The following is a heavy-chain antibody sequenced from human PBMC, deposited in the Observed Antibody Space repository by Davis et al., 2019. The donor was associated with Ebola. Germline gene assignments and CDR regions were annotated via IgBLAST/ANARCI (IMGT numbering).Heavy chain of an antibody. J-gene: IGHJ4*02. D-gene: IGHD4-11*01. V-gene: IGHV1-18*01. CDR3: ARDLGTSVLDY. Sequence: ASAKVSCKASAYTFSSYGISWVRQAPGQGLECMGWISAYNSNTNYAQKLQGRVTMTTDTSTSTAYMELRSLTSDDPAVYYCARDLGTSVLDYWGQGTLVTVSS. CDR2: ISAYNSNT. CDR1: AYTFSSYG.